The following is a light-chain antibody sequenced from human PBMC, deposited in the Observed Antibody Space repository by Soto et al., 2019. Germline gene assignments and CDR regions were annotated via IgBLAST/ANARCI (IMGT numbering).Light chain of an antibody. J-gene: IGLJ3*02. Sequence: QSVLTQPPSVSGAPGKRVTIPCTGSSSNIGAGYDVHWYQQLPGTAPKLLIYGNSNRPSGVPDRFSGSKSGTSASLAITGLQAEDEADYYCQSYDSSLSGSEVFGGGTKLTVL. CDR1: SSNIGAGYD. CDR3: QSYDSSLSGSEV. V-gene: IGLV1-40*01. CDR2: GNS.